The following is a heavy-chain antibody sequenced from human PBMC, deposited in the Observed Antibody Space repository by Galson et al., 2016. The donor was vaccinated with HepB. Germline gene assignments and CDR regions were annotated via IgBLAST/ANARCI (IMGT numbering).Heavy chain of an antibody. Sequence: SVKVSCKASGYKFTSFGINWVRQAPGQGLEWMGRINSYSGDTNYAQSVQGRVTMTTETSTATAYMELRSLTSNDTAVYYCARDESGLVGYCSSSSCAFDPWGQGTLVTVSS. D-gene: IGHD2-2*01. CDR3: ARDESGLVGYCSSSSCAFDP. CDR2: INSYSGDT. J-gene: IGHJ5*02. V-gene: IGHV1-18*01. CDR1: GYKFTSFG.